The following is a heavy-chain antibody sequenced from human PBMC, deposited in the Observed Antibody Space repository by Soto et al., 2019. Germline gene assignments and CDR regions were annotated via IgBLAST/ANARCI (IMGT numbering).Heavy chain of an antibody. CDR2: INDRGGNT. V-gene: IGHV3-11*05. J-gene: IGHJ1*01. Sequence: QVQLVESGGGLVKPGGSLRLSCAASGFSFSVYFMSWLRQTPGNRLEWVSSINDRGGNTGYADFVRGRFTFSRDNAKNSLYLQMNSLTXXXXXXXXXXRENYGAXEYWGQGILVTXSS. CDR1: GFSFSVYF. D-gene: IGHD4-17*01. CDR3: XRENYGAXEY.